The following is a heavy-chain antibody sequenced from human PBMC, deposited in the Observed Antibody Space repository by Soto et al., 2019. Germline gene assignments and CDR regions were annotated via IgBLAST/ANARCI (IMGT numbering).Heavy chain of an antibody. D-gene: IGHD3-3*01. CDR3: ARDASTILEWLGDYYYYGMDV. V-gene: IGHV1-69*13. J-gene: IGHJ6*02. Sequence: ASVKVSCKASGGTFSSYAISWVRQAPGQGLEWMGGIIPIFGTANYAQKFQGRVTITADESTSTAYMELSSLRSEDTAVYYCARDASTILEWLGDYYYYGMDVWGQGTTVTVSS. CDR2: IIPIFGTA. CDR1: GGTFSSYA.